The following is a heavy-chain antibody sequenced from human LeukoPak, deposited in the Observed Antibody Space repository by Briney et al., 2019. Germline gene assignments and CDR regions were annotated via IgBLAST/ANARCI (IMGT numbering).Heavy chain of an antibody. J-gene: IGHJ6*02. D-gene: IGHD1-1*01. CDR1: GFTFSSYG. CDR3: AKAGPNPNYRRAYYYYYGMDV. Sequence: PGGSLRLSCAASGFTFSSYGMHWVRQAPGKGLEWVAVIWYDGSNKYYADSVKGRFTISRDNSKNTLYLQMNSLRAEDTAVYYCAKAGPNPNYRRAYYYYYGMDVWGQGTTVTVSS. CDR2: IWYDGSNK. V-gene: IGHV3-30*02.